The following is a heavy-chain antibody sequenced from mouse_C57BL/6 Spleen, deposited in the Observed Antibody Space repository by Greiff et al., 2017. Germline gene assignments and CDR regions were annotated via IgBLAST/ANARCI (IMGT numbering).Heavy chain of an antibody. J-gene: IGHJ2*01. CDR1: GYTFTSYW. D-gene: IGHD2-1*01. V-gene: IGHV1-55*01. CDR3: ARQIFYGNLYYFDY. Sequence: QVQLQQPGAELVKPGASVKMSCKASGYTFTSYWITWVKQRPGQGLEWIGDIYPGSGSTNYNEKFKSKATLTVDTSSSTAYMQLSSLTAEDSAVYYCARQIFYGNLYYFDYWGQGTTLTVSS. CDR2: IYPGSGST.